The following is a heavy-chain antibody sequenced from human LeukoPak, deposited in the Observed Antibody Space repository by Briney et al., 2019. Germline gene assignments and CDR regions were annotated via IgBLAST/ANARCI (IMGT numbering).Heavy chain of an antibody. D-gene: IGHD3-10*01. V-gene: IGHV4-38-2*02. Sequence: SETLSLTCAVSGCSISSGYYWGWIRQPPGKGLERIGSIYHSGSTYYNPSLKSRVTISVDTSKNQFSLKLSSVTAADTAVYYCARDGLLWFGDSTNYWGQGTLVTVSS. CDR3: ARDGLLWFGDSTNY. CDR2: IYHSGST. CDR1: GCSISSGYY. J-gene: IGHJ4*02.